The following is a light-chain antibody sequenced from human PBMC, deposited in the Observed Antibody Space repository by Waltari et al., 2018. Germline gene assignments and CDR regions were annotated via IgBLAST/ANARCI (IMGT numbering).Light chain of an antibody. CDR2: GST. Sequence: QSVLTQPPSVSGATGQRVPIPCTGSGSNIGAGYAVPWYQQLPRAAPKLLIYGSTSRPVGVPDRFFGSTSGTSASLAITGLQAEDEADYYCQSYDTSLRVVFGGGTKLTVL. CDR3: QSYDTSLRVV. V-gene: IGLV1-40*01. J-gene: IGLJ3*02. CDR1: GSNIGAGYA.